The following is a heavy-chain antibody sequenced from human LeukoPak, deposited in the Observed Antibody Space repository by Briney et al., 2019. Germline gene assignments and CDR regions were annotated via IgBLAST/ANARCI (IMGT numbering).Heavy chain of an antibody. V-gene: IGHV3-23*01. Sequence: GGSLKLSCAASGFTFSSYGMSWVRQAPGKGPQWVSAITGSGGTTYYADSVKGRFTISRDNSKNTLYLQMNSLRAEDTAVYYCAKIQGYFDYWGQGNLVTVSS. J-gene: IGHJ4*02. CDR2: ITGSGGTT. CDR1: GFTFSSYG. CDR3: AKIQGYFDY.